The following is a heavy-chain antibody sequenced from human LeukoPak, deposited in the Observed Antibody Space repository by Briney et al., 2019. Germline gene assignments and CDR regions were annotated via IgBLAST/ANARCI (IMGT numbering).Heavy chain of an antibody. V-gene: IGHV4-34*01. CDR2: INHSGST. CDR1: GGSFSGYY. J-gene: IGHJ3*02. Sequence: PSETLSLTCAVYGGSFSGYYWSWIRQPPGKGLEWIGEINHSGSTNYNPSLKSRVTISVDTSKNQFSLKLSSVTAADTAVYYCASSSWGSYRNDAFDIWGQGTMVTVSS. CDR3: ASSSWGSYRNDAFDI. D-gene: IGHD3-16*02.